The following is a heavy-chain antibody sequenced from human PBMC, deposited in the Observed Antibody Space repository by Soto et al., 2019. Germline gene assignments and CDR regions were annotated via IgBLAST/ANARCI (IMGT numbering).Heavy chain of an antibody. CDR1: GGTFNTYA. CDR3: ARQVQVHTPAFVY. J-gene: IGHJ4*02. Sequence: QVQLVQSGAEMKKPGSSVKVSCQSSGGTFNTYAMNWVRQAPGQGPEWMGDISPMFGAANYAPKFQGRVTLTADESPGTSYIQLSSLPTGATALYFCARQVQVHTPAFVYWGQGTLVTVSS. CDR2: ISPMFGAA. D-gene: IGHD3-10*01. V-gene: IGHV1-69*19.